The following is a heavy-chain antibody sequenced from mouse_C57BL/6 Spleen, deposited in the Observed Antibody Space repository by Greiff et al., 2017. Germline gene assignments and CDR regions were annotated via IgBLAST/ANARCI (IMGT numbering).Heavy chain of an antibody. J-gene: IGHJ4*01. CDR2: INYDGSST. Sequence: EVMLVESEGGLVQPGSSMKLSCTASGFTFSDYYMAWVRQVPEKGLEWVANINYDGSSTYYLDSLKSRFIISRDNAKNILYLQMSSLKSDDTATYYCARAYDGYYGAMDYWGQGTSVTVSS. D-gene: IGHD2-3*01. V-gene: IGHV5-16*01. CDR3: ARAYDGYYGAMDY. CDR1: GFTFSDYY.